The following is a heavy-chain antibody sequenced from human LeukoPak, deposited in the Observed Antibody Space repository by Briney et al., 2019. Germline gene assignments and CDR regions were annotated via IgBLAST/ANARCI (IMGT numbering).Heavy chain of an antibody. D-gene: IGHD3-22*01. CDR1: GGSFSGYY. J-gene: IGHJ4*02. CDR3: CLIDSSGYYWGY. Sequence: SETLSLTCAVYGGSFSGYYWSWIRQPPGKGLEWIGEINHSESTNYNPSLKSRVTISVDTSKNQFSLKLSSVTAADTAVYFCCLIDSSGYYWGYWSQGALVTVSS. CDR2: INHSEST. V-gene: IGHV4-34*01.